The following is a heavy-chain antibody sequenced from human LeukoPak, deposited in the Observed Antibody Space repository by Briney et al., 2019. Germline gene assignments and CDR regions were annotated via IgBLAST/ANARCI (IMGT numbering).Heavy chain of an antibody. D-gene: IGHD6-25*01. CDR1: GFTFSSYE. J-gene: IGHJ4*02. CDR2: ISSSGSTI. V-gene: IGHV3-48*03. CDR3: ARDGSSGLLDY. Sequence: PGGSLRLSCAASGFTFSSYEMNWVRQAPGKGLEWVSYISSSGSTIYYADSVKGRFSISRDNAKNSLYLQMNSLRAEDTAVYYCARDGSSGLLDYWGQGTLVTVSS.